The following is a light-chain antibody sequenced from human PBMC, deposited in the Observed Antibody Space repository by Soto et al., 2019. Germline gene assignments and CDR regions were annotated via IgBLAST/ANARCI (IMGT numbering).Light chain of an antibody. J-gene: IGKJ4*01. V-gene: IGKV1-33*01. CDR1: QDIDNY. Sequence: DIQMTQSPSSLSASVGDTVTITCQASQDIDNYLNWYQQKPGKAPKLLIYDVPNLETGVPSRFSGSGSGTDFTFTISSLQPEDIATYYCQQFDNLPRTFGGGTKVEI. CDR3: QQFDNLPRT. CDR2: DVP.